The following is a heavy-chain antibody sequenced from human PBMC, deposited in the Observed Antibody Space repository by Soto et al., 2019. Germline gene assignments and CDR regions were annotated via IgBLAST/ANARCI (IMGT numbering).Heavy chain of an antibody. J-gene: IGHJ4*02. CDR3: ARNWNLALVAAAYCDS. CDR2: VYYTGTT. Sequence: SETLSLTCTVSNFSVLTSIYYWAWIRQPPGKVLEWVGTVYYTGTTYYNPSLQSRVTISIDTSKNPFSLNLNSVTAADTAVYYFARNWNLALVAAAYCDSWGQGTLGTVSS. CDR1: NFSVLTSIYY. V-gene: IGHV4-39*01. D-gene: IGHD2-15*01.